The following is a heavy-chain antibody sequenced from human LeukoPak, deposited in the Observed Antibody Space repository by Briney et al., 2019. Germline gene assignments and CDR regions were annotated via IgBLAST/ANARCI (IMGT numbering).Heavy chain of an antibody. V-gene: IGHV3-48*01. CDR2: ISRNSGTI. CDR3: PGTHSAIHSRSLDY. Sequence: GGSLRLSCIVSGFTFSSYAMQWVRQAPGKGLELVSYISRNSGTIYYADSVKGRFTAFRDNGKNSLYMQMNSLRAEDMALYYCPGTHSAIHSRSLDYWGQGTLVTVSS. J-gene: IGHJ4*02. D-gene: IGHD1-26*01. CDR1: GFTFSSYA.